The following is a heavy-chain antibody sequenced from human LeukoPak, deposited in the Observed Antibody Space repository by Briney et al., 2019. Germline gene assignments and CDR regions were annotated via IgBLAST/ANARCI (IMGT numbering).Heavy chain of an antibody. CDR1: GFSFNSYW. CDR2: IDPAGTDT. Sequence: PGGSLRLSCAASGFSFNSYWMTWVRQPPGRGLEWVANIDPAGTDTYYVDPVKGQFTISRDNAKNLVYLQMNTLRAEDTAVYSCGRFGYVAGIDLWGQGTLVTVSS. D-gene: IGHD6-19*01. V-gene: IGHV3-7*01. J-gene: IGHJ4*02. CDR3: GRFGYVAGIDL.